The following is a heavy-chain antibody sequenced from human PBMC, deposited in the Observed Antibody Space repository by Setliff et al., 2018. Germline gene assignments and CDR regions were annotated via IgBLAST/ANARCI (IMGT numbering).Heavy chain of an antibody. J-gene: IGHJ4*02. CDR1: GGSINRDY. CDR2: IHYSGNT. V-gene: IGHV4-59*01. CDR3: ARAYSSSWYSSRYYFDY. D-gene: IGHD6-13*01. Sequence: SETLSLTCSVSGGSINRDYWSWIRQSPGKGLEWIGYIHYSGNTNYNPSLRSRVTISFNTSKNQISLKLSSVTPADTAVYYCARAYSSSWYSSRYYFDYWGQGTLVTVAS.